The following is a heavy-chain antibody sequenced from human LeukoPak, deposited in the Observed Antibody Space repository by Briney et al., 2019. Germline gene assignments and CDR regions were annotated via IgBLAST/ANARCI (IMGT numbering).Heavy chain of an antibody. CDR1: GYTFTGYY. V-gene: IGHV1-2*02. J-gene: IGHJ5*01. CDR2: INTNHGDT. D-gene: IGHD1-26*01. CDR3: ARASGRYWWFDS. Sequence: ASVKVSCKASGYTFTGYYMHWVRQAPGQGLEWMGWINTNHGDTNYAQKFQGSVTMTRDTSISTVYMELSRLRSDDTAVYYCARASGRYWWFDSWGQGTLVTVSS.